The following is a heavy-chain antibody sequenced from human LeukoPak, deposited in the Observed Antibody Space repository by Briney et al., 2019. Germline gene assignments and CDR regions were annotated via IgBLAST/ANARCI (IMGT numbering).Heavy chain of an antibody. CDR3: AKASPYYYGSGDSRFDY. V-gene: IGHV4-59*01. CDR2: IYYSGST. CDR1: GGSLSSYY. J-gene: IGHJ4*02. D-gene: IGHD3-10*01. Sequence: PSETLSLTCTVSGGSLSSYYWGWIRQPPGKGLEWIGYIYYSGSTNYNPSLKSRATISVDTSKNQFSLKLSSVTAADTAVYYCAKASPYYYGSGDSRFDYWGQGTLVTVSS.